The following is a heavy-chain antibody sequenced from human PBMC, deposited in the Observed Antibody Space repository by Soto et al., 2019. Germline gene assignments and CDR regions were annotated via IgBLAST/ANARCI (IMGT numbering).Heavy chain of an antibody. CDR3: ARDSNDYSNYGWFDP. J-gene: IGHJ5*02. V-gene: IGHV3-7*01. CDR2: IKQDGSEK. Sequence: GGSLRLSCAASGFTFSSYWMSWVRQAPGKGLEWVANIKQDGSEKYYVDSVKGRFTISRDNAKNSLYLQMNSLKAEDTAVYYCARDSNDYSNYGWFDPWGQGTLVTVSS. CDR1: GFTFSSYW. D-gene: IGHD4-4*01.